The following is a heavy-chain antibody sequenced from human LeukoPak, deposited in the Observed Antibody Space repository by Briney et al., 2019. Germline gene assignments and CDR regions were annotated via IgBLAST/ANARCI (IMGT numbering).Heavy chain of an antibody. D-gene: IGHD3-9*01. CDR2: ISSSSSYI. Sequence: GGSLRLSCAASGFTFSSYSMNWVRQAPGKGLEWVSSISSSSSYIYYADSVKGRFTISRDNAKNSLYPQMNSLRAEDTAVYYRARVNGYYTYYFDYWGQGTLVTVSS. V-gene: IGHV3-21*01. CDR3: ARVNGYYTYYFDY. J-gene: IGHJ4*02. CDR1: GFTFSSYS.